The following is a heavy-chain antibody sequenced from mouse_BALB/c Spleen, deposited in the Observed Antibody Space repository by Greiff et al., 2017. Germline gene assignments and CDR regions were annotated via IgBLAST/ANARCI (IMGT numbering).Heavy chain of an antibody. Sequence: DVQLVESGGGLVKPGGSLKLSCAASGFTFSSYAMSWVRQTPEKRLEWVATISSGGSYTYYPDSVKGRFTISRDNAKNTLYLQMSSLRSEDTAMYYCALITTVVASPMDYWGQGTSVTVSS. D-gene: IGHD1-1*01. CDR2: ISSGGSYT. V-gene: IGHV5-9-3*01. CDR3: ALITTVVASPMDY. CDR1: GFTFSSYA. J-gene: IGHJ4*01.